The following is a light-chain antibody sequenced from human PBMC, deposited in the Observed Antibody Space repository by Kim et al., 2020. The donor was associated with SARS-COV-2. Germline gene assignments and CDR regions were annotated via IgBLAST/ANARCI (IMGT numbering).Light chain of an antibody. CDR3: QQYNNFRT. Sequence: SVSPGESAPLSCRASQSVSSNLAWYQQKPGQAPRLLIYGASTRATGIPARFSGSGSGTEFTLTISSLQSEDFAVYYCQQYNNFRTFGQGTKVDIK. CDR2: GAS. CDR1: QSVSSN. V-gene: IGKV3-15*01. J-gene: IGKJ1*01.